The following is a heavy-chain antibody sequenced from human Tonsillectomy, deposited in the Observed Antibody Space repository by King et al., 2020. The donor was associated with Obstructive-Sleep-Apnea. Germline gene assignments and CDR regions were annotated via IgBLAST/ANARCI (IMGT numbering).Heavy chain of an antibody. CDR3: TRDYASTGTTGFYGIDF. CDR2: MRQDGGDM. D-gene: IGHD3-9*01. Sequence: VQLVESGGGLVQPGGSLRLSCAASGFSFSRYWMSWVRQAPGKGLEWVANMRQDGGDMYYVDSVKGRFTISRDNAKNSLYLQMNTLRAEDTAIYYCTRDYASTGTTGFYGIDFWGQGTLVSVSS. CDR1: GFSFSRYW. J-gene: IGHJ4*02. V-gene: IGHV3-7*01.